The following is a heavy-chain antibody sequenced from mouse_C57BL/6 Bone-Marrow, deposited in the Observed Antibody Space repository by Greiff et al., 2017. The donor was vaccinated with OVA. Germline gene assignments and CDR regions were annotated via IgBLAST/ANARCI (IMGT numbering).Heavy chain of an antibody. CDR3: AALYYDYDGGYFDV. CDR1: GYSITSGYY. CDR2: ISYDGSN. D-gene: IGHD2-4*01. J-gene: IGHJ1*03. Sequence: EVHLVESGPGLVKPSQSLSLTCSVTGYSITSGYYWNWIRQFPGNKLEWMGYISYDGSNNYNPSLKNRISITRDTSKNQFFLKLNSVTTEDTATYYCAALYYDYDGGYFDVWGTGTTVTVSS. V-gene: IGHV3-6*01.